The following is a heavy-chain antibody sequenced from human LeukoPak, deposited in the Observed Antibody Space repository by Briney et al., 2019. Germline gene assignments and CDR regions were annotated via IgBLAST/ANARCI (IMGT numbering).Heavy chain of an antibody. CDR2: IIPIFGTA. CDR3: ARDPVMTTVASINWFDP. Sequence: SVKGSCKASGGTFISYAISWVRQAPGQGLEWMGGIIPIFGTANYAQKFQGRVTITADESTSTAYMELSSLRSGDTAVYYCARDPVMTTVASINWFDPWGQGTLVTVSS. D-gene: IGHD4-23*01. J-gene: IGHJ5*02. V-gene: IGHV1-69*13. CDR1: GGTFISYA.